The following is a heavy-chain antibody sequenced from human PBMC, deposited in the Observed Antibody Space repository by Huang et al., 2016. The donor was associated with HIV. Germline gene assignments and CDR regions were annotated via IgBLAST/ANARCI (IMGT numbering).Heavy chain of an antibody. CDR2: ISALNGDT. V-gene: IGHV1-18*01. D-gene: IGHD3-22*01. Sequence: QAQLMQSGPEVKKTGASVKVSCKTSGYSFTDYGITWVRQATGQGPEWVGWISALNGDTEIEQMLQGRVTLTTDTSTSMAYMELRSLRFDDTAVYFCARDPKYHRIGYYRQRRGIDVWGQGTMVSVSS. CDR3: ARDPKYHRIGYYRQRRGIDV. J-gene: IGHJ3*01. CDR1: GYSFTDYG.